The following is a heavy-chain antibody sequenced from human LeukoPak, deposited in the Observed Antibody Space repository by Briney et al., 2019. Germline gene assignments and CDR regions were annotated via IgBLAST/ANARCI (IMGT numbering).Heavy chain of an antibody. CDR1: GLTLMTND. CDR2: LYSDGNT. CDR3: ARGVEPLAANTLAY. J-gene: IGHJ4*02. D-gene: IGHD1-14*01. V-gene: IGHV3-53*01. Sequence: GGSLTLFCAAWGLTLMTNDMTWVRQAPGKGVEGVSVLYSDGNTKYADSVQGRFTISRDHSKNTLYLEMNSLSPDDTAVYYCARGVEPLAANTLAYWGQGTLVTVSS.